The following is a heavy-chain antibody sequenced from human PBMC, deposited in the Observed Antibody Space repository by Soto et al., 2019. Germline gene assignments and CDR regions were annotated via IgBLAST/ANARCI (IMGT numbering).Heavy chain of an antibody. CDR2: IHHSGST. V-gene: IGHV4-4*02. Sequence: SETLSLTCDVSGGSITSTNWWTWVRQSPGKGLEWIGEIHHSGSTNYNPSLKSRLLISVDKSKNQFSLKLTSVTAADTAVYYCAIYGGNSVYFDYWGQGTLVTVSS. D-gene: IGHD4-17*01. CDR1: GGSITSTNW. CDR3: AIYGGNSVYFDY. J-gene: IGHJ4*02.